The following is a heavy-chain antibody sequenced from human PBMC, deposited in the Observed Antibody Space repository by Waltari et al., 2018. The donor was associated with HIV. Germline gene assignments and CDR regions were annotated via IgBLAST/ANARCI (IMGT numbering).Heavy chain of an antibody. V-gene: IGHV4-39*01. D-gene: IGHD1-26*01. J-gene: IGHJ2*01. CDR3: ARHALRVGAAYWNFDL. Sequence: QLQLQESGPGLVQPSETMSLTCAVHGGSVRRSSYFWGWIRQPPGKGLEWVGRIYYTGRAYDNPSLKSRVTISVDTSKNQFSLKVTSVTAADTAVYYCARHALRVGAAYWNFDLWGRGTLVTVSS. CDR2: IYYTGRA. CDR1: GGSVRRSSYF.